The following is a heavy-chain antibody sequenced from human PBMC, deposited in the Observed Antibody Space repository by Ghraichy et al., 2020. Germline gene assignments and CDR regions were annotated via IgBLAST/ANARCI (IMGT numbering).Heavy chain of an antibody. CDR3: AKVGSSWYYGVAEYIQH. Sequence: GGSLRLSCAASGFTFSSYAMSWVRQAPGKGLEWVSAISGSGGSTYYADSVKGRFTISRDNSKNTLYLQMNSLRAEDTAVYYCAKVGSSWYYGVAEYIQHWGQGRLDTVDS. J-gene: IGHJ1*01. CDR1: GFTFSSYA. CDR2: ISGSGGST. D-gene: IGHD6-13*01. V-gene: IGHV3-23*01.